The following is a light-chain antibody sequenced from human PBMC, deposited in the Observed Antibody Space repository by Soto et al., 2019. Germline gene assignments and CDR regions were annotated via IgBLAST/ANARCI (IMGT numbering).Light chain of an antibody. Sequence: QTVVTQEPPFSVSPGGTVTLNCGLSSGSVSSGHYPSWFQQTPGQAPRTLIYSTHTRSSGVPDRFSGSILGSKAALTITGAQADDESDYYCVLYMGSGIWVFGGGTKVTVL. CDR1: SGSVSSGHY. CDR3: VLYMGSGIWV. CDR2: STH. V-gene: IGLV8-61*01. J-gene: IGLJ3*02.